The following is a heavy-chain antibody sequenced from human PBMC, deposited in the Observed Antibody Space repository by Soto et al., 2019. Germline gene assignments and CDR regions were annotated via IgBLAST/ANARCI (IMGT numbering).Heavy chain of an antibody. CDR1: GFAFSNYA. J-gene: IGHJ5*02. CDR3: AKIRCRGDILTGWFDH. V-gene: IGHV3-23*01. Sequence: EAQLLESGGGLVQTGGSLRLSCAASGFAFSNYAMSWVRQAPGKGLEWVSGISSSGAGTYNTDSVKGRFTITRDNSKNTLFLQMKRLRAEDTAIYYCAKIRCRGDILTGWFDHWGQGILVTVSS. D-gene: IGHD3-9*01. CDR2: ISSSGAGT.